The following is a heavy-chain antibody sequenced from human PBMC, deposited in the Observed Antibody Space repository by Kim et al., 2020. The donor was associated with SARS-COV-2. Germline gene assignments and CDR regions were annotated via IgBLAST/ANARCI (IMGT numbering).Heavy chain of an antibody. CDR3: ARDLSLWFGEGYGMDV. J-gene: IGHJ6*02. CDR2: INPNSGGT. V-gene: IGHV1-2*02. Sequence: ASVKVSCKASGYTFTGYYMHWVRQAPGQGLEWMGWINPNSGGTNYAQKFQGRVTMTRDTSISTAYMELSRLRSDDTAVYYCARDLSLWFGEGYGMDVWGQGTTVTVSS. D-gene: IGHD3-10*01. CDR1: GYTFTGYY.